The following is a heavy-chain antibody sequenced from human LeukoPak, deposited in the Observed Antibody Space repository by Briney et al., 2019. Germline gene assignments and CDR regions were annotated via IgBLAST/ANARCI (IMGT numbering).Heavy chain of an antibody. CDR3: AKDHHNWNYHWFDP. CDR1: GFTFSSYA. J-gene: IGHJ5*02. Sequence: PGGSLRLSCAASGFTFSSYAMSWVRQAPGKGLEWVSAISGSDGSTYYADSVKGRFTISRDNSKNTLYLQMNSLRAEDTAVYYCAKDHHNWNYHWFDPWGQGTLVTVSS. D-gene: IGHD1-7*01. CDR2: ISGSDGST. V-gene: IGHV3-23*01.